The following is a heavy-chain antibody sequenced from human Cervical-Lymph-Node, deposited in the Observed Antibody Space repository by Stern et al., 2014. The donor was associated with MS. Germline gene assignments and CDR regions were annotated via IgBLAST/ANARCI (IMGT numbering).Heavy chain of an antibody. Sequence: EVQLEESGGGVIQPGGSLSLSCTASGFTVRRDYMTWVRQAPGKGLEWVSLITNGGSTFYTDSVKGRFTISRDDSKNTVYLHMTSLRAEDTAMYYCARDTSSPERSDWWGQGTLVTVSS. J-gene: IGHJ4*02. CDR3: ARDTSSPERSDW. V-gene: IGHV3-53*01. D-gene: IGHD1-1*01. CDR2: ITNGGST. CDR1: GFTVRRDY.